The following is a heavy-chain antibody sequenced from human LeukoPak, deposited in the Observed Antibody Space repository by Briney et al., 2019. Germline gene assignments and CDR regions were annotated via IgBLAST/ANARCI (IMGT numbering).Heavy chain of an antibody. CDR3: VGTNYYDSSGFDY. J-gene: IGHJ4*02. Sequence: SETLSLTCTVSGGSISSGGYYWSWLRQHPGKGLEWIVYIYYSGSTYYNPSLKSRVTISVDTSKNQFSLKLSSVTAADTAVYYCVGTNYYDSSGFDYWGQGTLVTVSS. CDR1: GGSISSGGYY. CDR2: IYYSGST. V-gene: IGHV4-31*03. D-gene: IGHD3-22*01.